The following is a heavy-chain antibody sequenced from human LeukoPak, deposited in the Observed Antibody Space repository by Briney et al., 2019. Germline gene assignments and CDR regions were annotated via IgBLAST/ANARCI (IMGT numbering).Heavy chain of an antibody. CDR2: INSDGSST. CDR1: GFTFSSYW. CDR3: ARKTGAAAATGGYYFDY. D-gene: IGHD6-13*01. Sequence: PGGSLRLSCAASGFTFSSYWMHWVRQAPGKGLVWVSRINSDGSSTSYADSVKGRFTISRDNAKNTLYLQMNSLRAEDTAVYYRARKTGAAAATGGYYFDYWGQGTLVTVSS. J-gene: IGHJ4*02. V-gene: IGHV3-74*01.